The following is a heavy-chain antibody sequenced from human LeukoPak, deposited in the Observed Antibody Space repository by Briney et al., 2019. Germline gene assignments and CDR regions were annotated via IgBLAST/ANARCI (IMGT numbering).Heavy chain of an antibody. V-gene: IGHV3-74*01. Sequence: VGSLRLSCAASGFTFSSYWMHWVRQAPGKGLLWVSRIKSDGSSTSYADSVKGRFTISRDNAKNTRYLQMNSLRAEDTAVYYCASPRITANSFDSWGQGTLVTVSS. CDR1: GFTFSSYW. CDR2: IKSDGSST. D-gene: IGHD3-10*01. J-gene: IGHJ4*02. CDR3: ASPRITANSFDS.